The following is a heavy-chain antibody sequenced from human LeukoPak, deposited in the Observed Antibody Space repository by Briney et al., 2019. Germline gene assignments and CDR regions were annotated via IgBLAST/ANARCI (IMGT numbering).Heavy chain of an antibody. D-gene: IGHD5-18*01. CDR1: GVSISSYY. J-gene: IGHJ4*02. V-gene: IGHV4-4*07. CDR3: ARGAWDTAEREPFDY. CDR2: IYTSGST. Sequence: PSETLSLTCTVSGVSISSYYWSWIRQPAGKGLEWIGRIYTSGSTNYNPSLKSRVTMSVDTSKKQFSLNLSSVTAADTAVYYCARGAWDTAEREPFDYWGQGTLVTVSS.